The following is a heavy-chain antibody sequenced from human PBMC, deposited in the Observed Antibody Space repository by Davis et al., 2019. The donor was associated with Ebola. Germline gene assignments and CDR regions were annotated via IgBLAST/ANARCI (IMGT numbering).Heavy chain of an antibody. CDR3: ARDDSSGYYYDY. D-gene: IGHD3-22*01. Sequence: GGSLRLSCAASGFTFSSYGMHWVRQAPGKGLEWVAVIWYDGSNKYYADSVKGRFTISRDNSKNTLYLQMNSLRAEDTAVYYCARDDSSGYYYDYWGQGTLVTVSS. CDR2: IWYDGSNK. J-gene: IGHJ4*02. V-gene: IGHV3-33*01. CDR1: GFTFSSYG.